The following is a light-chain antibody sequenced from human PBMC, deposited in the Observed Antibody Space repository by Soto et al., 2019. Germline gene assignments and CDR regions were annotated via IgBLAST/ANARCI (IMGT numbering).Light chain of an antibody. CDR1: SSNIGNNY. Sequence: QSVLTQPPSVSAAPGQKVTISCSGSSSNIGNNYVSWYQQLPGTAPKPLIYDNNKRPSGIPDRFSGSKSVTSATLGITGLQTGDEADYYCGTWDSSLSAVVFGGGTKLTVL. CDR2: DNN. V-gene: IGLV1-51*01. J-gene: IGLJ2*01. CDR3: GTWDSSLSAVV.